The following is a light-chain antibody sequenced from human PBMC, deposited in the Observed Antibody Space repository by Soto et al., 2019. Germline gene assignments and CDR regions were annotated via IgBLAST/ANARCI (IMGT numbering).Light chain of an antibody. CDR3: QQLNSYPQT. Sequence: IQFTQSPSSLSASVGDRVTITCQASRGISSYLAWYQQKPGKAPKLLVYSASTLQSGVPSRFSGSGSGPDFTLTISSLQPEDSATYFCQQLNSYPQTFGQGTRL. CDR2: SAS. J-gene: IGKJ5*01. V-gene: IGKV1-9*01. CDR1: RGISSY.